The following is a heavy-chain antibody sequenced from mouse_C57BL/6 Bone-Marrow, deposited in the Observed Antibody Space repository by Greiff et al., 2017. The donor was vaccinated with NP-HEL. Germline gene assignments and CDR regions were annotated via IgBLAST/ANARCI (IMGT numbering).Heavy chain of an antibody. CDR1: GFTFSSYG. CDR2: ISSGGSYT. J-gene: IGHJ4*01. Sequence: EVKLMESGGDLVKPGGSLKLSCAASGFTFSSYGMSWVRQTPDKRLEWVATISSGGSYTYYPDSVKGRFPISRDNAKNTLYLQMSSLKSEDTAMYYCARSYYYGSSYAMDYWGQGTSVTVSS. V-gene: IGHV5-6*01. D-gene: IGHD1-1*01. CDR3: ARSYYYGSSYAMDY.